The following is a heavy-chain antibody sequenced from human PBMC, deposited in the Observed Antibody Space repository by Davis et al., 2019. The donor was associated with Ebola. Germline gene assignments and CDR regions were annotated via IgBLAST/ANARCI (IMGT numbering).Heavy chain of an antibody. CDR2: INPNSGGT. J-gene: IGHJ4*02. Sequence: ASVKVSCKASGYTFTGYYMHWVRQAPGQGLEWMGWINPNSGGTNYAQKFQGRVTMTRDTSISTAYMELSRLRSDDTAVYYCARAGRRLAAAGTPALGYWGQGTLVTVSS. CDR1: GYTFTGYY. V-gene: IGHV1-2*02. D-gene: IGHD6-13*01. CDR3: ARAGRRLAAAGTPALGY.